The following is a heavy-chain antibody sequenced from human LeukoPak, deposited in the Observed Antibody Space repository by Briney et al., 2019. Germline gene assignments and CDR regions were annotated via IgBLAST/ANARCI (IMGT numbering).Heavy chain of an antibody. J-gene: IGHJ5*02. CDR2: IKSKNVGGTT. CDR3: TSHAAFDP. Sequence: PGGSLRLSCAASGFTFNNAWMNWVRQAPGKGLEWVGRIKSKNVGGTTDYAAPVKGRFTISRDDSKNTVYLQMNSLRIEDTAVYYCTSHAAFDPWGQGTLVTVSS. V-gene: IGHV3-15*01. CDR1: GFTFNNAW.